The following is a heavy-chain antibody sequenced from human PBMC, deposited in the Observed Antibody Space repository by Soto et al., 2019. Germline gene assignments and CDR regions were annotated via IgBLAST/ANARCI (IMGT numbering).Heavy chain of an antibody. J-gene: IGHJ4*02. CDR1: GDSISSSSSY. Sequence: QLQLEESGPGLVKSSETLSLTCSVSGDSISSSSSYWGWIRQSPGEWLEWIGNIHGNGGTQYNPALRSRVIISGETSANQFSLRLTSVTAADPAVYYCASRYGPSEFDHWGQGSLVTVSS. CDR3: ASRYGPSEFDH. CDR2: IHGNGGT. V-gene: IGHV4-39*01. D-gene: IGHD3-9*01.